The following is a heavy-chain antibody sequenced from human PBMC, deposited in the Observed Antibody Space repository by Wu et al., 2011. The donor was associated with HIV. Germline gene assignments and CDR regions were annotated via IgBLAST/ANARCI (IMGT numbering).Heavy chain of an antibody. CDR3: ARDESGTSSYYGMDV. D-gene: IGHD1-26*01. J-gene: IGHJ6*02. CDR2: ISPYNGNT. Sequence: QVQLVQSGAAVRKPGASVKVSCKASGYIFTNYYIYWVRQAPGQGLEWMGWISPYNGNTNYAQNLQGRVTMTTDTSTSTAYMELRSLRSDDTAVYYCARDESGTSSYYGMDVWGQGTMVTVSS. CDR1: GYIFTNYY. V-gene: IGHV1-18*04.